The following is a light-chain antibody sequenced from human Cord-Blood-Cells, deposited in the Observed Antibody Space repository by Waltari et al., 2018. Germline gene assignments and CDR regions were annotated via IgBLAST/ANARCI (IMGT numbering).Light chain of an antibody. Sequence: QSALTQPASLSGSPGQSITIPCTGTSSDVGSYNLLSWYQQHPGKAPKLMIYEGSKRPSGVSNRFSGSKSGNTASLTISGLQAEDEADYYCCSYAGSSTLVFGGGTKLTVL. CDR3: CSYAGSSTLV. CDR2: EGS. CDR1: SSDVGSYNL. J-gene: IGLJ2*01. V-gene: IGLV2-23*01.